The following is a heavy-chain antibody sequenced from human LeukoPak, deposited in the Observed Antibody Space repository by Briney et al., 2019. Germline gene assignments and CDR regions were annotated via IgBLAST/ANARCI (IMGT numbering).Heavy chain of an antibody. CDR1: GFTFDDYA. CDR3: AKDLLWFGEQYYYYGMDV. D-gene: IGHD3-10*01. CDR2: ISWNSGSI. J-gene: IGHJ6*02. Sequence: PGGSLRLSCAASGFTFDDYAMHWVRQAPGKGLEWVSGISWNSGSIGYADSVKGRFTISRDNAKNSLYLQMNSLRAEDTALYCCAKDLLWFGEQYYYYGMDVWGQGTTVTVSS. V-gene: IGHV3-9*01.